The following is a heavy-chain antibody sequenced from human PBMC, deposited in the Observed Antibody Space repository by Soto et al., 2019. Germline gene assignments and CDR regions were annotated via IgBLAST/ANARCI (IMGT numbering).Heavy chain of an antibody. CDR1: GFTFNNYC. J-gene: IGHJ6*02. CDR2: ITNDGSNR. CDR3: TKDGRCDSDGSLYYYYYGMDV. D-gene: IGHD2-15*01. Sequence: GGSLRLSCAASGFTFNNYCMNWVRQAPGKGLEWVAIITNDGSNRYYRDSVRGRFTISRDNSKNILFLQMNSLRVEDTAVYFCTKDGRCDSDGSLYYYYYGMDVWGQGTTVTVSS. V-gene: IGHV3-30*02.